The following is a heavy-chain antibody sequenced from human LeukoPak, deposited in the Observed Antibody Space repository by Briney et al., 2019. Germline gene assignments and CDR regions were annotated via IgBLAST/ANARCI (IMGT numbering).Heavy chain of an antibody. D-gene: IGHD3-10*01. V-gene: IGHV3-7*03. Sequence: GGSLTLSCSASGFTFSNYWVRWLRQAGGKGLGWVANIKYDGSEKYYVDSMRGRFTISRDNTKNSLYLQMNSLRDEDTAMYYCARGVPGAFDIGGQGTMVTVSS. CDR1: GFTFSNYW. J-gene: IGHJ3*02. CDR2: IKYDGSEK. CDR3: ARGVPGAFDI.